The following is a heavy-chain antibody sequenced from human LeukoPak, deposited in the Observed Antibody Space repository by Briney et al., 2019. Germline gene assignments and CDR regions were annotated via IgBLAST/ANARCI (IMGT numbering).Heavy chain of an antibody. D-gene: IGHD6-13*01. CDR1: GYTFTRHY. CDR3: ARALVYYYYYMDV. Sequence: ASVKVSCKASGYTFTRHYMHWVRQAPGQGLEWMGWINPNSGGTNYAQKFQGRVTMTRDTSISTAYMELSRLRSDDTAVYYCARALVYYYYYMDVWGKGTTVTVSS. J-gene: IGHJ6*03. CDR2: INPNSGGT. V-gene: IGHV1-2*02.